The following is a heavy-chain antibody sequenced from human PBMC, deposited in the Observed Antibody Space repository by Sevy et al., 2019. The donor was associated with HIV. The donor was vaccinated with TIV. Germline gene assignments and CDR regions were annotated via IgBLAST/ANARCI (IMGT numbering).Heavy chain of an antibody. Sequence: GGSLRLSCAASRFTFSSYDMHWVRQATGKGLEWVSAIGTAGDTYYPGSVKGRFTISRENAKNSLYLQMNSLRAGDTAVYYCARGSPRNTYDYDRGAFDIWGHGTMVTVSS. D-gene: IGHD3-22*01. J-gene: IGHJ3*02. CDR2: IGTAGDT. CDR3: ARGSPRNTYDYDRGAFDI. V-gene: IGHV3-13*01. CDR1: RFTFSSYD.